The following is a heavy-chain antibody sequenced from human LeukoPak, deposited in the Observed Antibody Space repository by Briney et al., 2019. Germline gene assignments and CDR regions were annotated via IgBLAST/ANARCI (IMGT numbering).Heavy chain of an antibody. Sequence: PGGSLRLSCAASGFTFSSYGMSWVRQAPGKGLEWVSAISGSGGSTYYADSVKGRFTISRDNAKKLLFLQMNSLRAEDTAVYYCAELGITMIGGVWGKGTTVTISS. V-gene: IGHV3-23*01. J-gene: IGHJ6*04. CDR1: GFTFSSYG. CDR2: ISGSGGST. CDR3: AELGITMIGGV. D-gene: IGHD3-10*02.